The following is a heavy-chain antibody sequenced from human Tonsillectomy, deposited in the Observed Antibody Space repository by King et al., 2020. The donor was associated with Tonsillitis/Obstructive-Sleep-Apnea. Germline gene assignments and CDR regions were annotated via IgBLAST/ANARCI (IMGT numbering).Heavy chain of an antibody. CDR2: LNPSGGST. V-gene: IGHV1-46*01. J-gene: IGHJ6*03. CDR1: GYTFTSYY. Sequence: VQLVESGAEVKKPGASVKVSCKASGYTFTSYYMHCVRQAPGHGLVWMGILNPSGGSTSYAQKFQVRVTMTRDTSTRTVYMALSSLRSEDTAVYYCARDRYQRPNTATERNYYYYYDYMDVWGKGTTVTVSS. D-gene: IGHD2-2*01. CDR3: ARDRYQRPNTATERNYYYYYDYMDV.